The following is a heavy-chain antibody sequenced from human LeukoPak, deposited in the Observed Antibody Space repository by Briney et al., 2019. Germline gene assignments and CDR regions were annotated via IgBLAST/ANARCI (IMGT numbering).Heavy chain of an antibody. CDR1: GFTFSSYA. J-gene: IGHJ4*02. V-gene: IGHV3-23*01. Sequence: PGGSLRLSCAASGFTFSSYAMSWVRQAPGKGLEWVSATSGSGGSTYYADSVKGRFTISRDNSKNTLYLQMHSLRAEDTAVYYCAKDQMDYDFWTIPSYWSQGALVTVSS. CDR3: AKDQMDYDFWTIPSY. D-gene: IGHD3-3*01. CDR2: TSGSGGST.